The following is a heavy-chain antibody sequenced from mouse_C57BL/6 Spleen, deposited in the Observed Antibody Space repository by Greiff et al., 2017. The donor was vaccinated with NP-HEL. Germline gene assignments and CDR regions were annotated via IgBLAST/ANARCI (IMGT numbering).Heavy chain of an antibody. CDR2: IYPGSGST. Sequence: QVQLQQPGAELVEPGASVKMSCKASGYTFTSYWITWVKQRPGQGLEWIGDIYPGSGSTNYNEKFKSKATLTVDTSSSTAYMQLSSLTSEDSAVYYCARKGEDGYYLDYWGQGTTLTVSS. CDR3: ARKGEDGYYLDY. J-gene: IGHJ2*01. V-gene: IGHV1-55*01. D-gene: IGHD2-3*01. CDR1: GYTFTSYW.